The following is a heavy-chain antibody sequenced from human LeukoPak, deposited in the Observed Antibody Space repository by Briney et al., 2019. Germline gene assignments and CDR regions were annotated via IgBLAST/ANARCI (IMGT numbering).Heavy chain of an antibody. CDR2: ISHNGANT. CDR3: ARDPDLRVRGVIITADAFDI. CDR1: GFTFNTYG. Sequence: GGSLRLSCAASGFTFNTYGMHWVRLAPGKGLECVSSISHNGANTYYADSVKGRFTISRDNSKSTVYLQMNSLRAEDTAVYYCARDPDLRVRGVIITADAFDIWGQGTMVTVSS. V-gene: IGHV3-23*01. D-gene: IGHD3-10*01. J-gene: IGHJ3*02.